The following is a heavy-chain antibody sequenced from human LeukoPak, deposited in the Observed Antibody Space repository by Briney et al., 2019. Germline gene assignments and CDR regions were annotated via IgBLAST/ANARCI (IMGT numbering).Heavy chain of an antibody. CDR1: GFTFSNYA. V-gene: IGHV3-30*04. CDR3: AKDRHAPGRYCSSTICFPFDP. CDR2: IVYDGRNK. J-gene: IGHJ5*02. D-gene: IGHD2-2*01. Sequence: GRSLRLSCAASGFTFSNYAMHWVRQAPGKGLEWVAVIVYDGRNKYYADSVKGRFTISRDNSKNTLYLQMNSLRAEDTAVYYCAKDRHAPGRYCSSTICFPFDPWGQGTLVTVSS.